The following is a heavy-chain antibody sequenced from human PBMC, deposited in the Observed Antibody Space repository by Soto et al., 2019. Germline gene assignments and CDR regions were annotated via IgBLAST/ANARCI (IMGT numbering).Heavy chain of an antibody. Sequence: QVQLVQSEAEVRNPGSSVKVSCKVSGGSFTTYPISWVRQPPGQGLEWMGATVPIFGTPNYALKFQDRVTIAADRSTATVDMRLRGLNSEPTVVSYWAREFYTSTSNKATYLELWGCGAVVGVSS. CDR1: GGSFTTYP. D-gene: IGHD2-2*01. CDR3: AREFYTSTSNKATYLEL. V-gene: IGHV1-69*06. J-gene: IGHJ2*01. CDR2: TVPIFGTP.